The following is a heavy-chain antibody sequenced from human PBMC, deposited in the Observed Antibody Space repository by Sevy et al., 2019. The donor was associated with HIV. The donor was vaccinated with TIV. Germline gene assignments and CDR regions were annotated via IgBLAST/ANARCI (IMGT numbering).Heavy chain of an antibody. CDR3: ARLAYSSGWSDY. V-gene: IGHV4-39*01. J-gene: IGHJ4*02. CDR2: IYYSGST. Sequence: SETLSLTCTVSGGSISSSSYYWGWIRQPPGKGLGWIGSIYYSGSTYYNPSLKSRVTISVDTSKNQFSLKLSSVTAADTAVYYCARLAYSSGWSDYWGQGTLVTVSS. D-gene: IGHD6-19*01. CDR1: GGSISSSSYY.